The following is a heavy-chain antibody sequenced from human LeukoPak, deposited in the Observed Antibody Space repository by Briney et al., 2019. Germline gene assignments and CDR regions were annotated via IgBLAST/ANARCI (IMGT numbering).Heavy chain of an antibody. V-gene: IGHV1-69*05. CDR2: IIPIFGTA. J-gene: IGHJ6*03. Sequence: ASVKVSCKASGGTFSSYAISWVRQAPGQGLEWMGGIIPIFGTANYAQKFQGRVTITTDESTSTAYMELSSLRSEDTAVYYCARGGVVVPAAIAPHRMAWYYYYYMDVWGKGTTVTVSS. CDR1: GGTFSSYA. CDR3: ARGGVVVPAAIAPHRMAWYYYYYMDV. D-gene: IGHD2-2*02.